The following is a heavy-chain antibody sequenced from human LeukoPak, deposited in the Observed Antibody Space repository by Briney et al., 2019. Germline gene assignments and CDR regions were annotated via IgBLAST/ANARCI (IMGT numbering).Heavy chain of an antibody. J-gene: IGHJ6*03. CDR3: ARESGYLFDDYYYMDV. V-gene: IGHV3-11*01. CDR1: GFTFSNYY. D-gene: IGHD5-18*01. CDR2: ISSSGSTI. Sequence: GGSLRLSCAASGFTFSNYYMSWIRQAPGKGLEWVSYISSSGSTIYYADSVKGRFTISRDNAKNSLYLQMNSLRAEDTAVYYCARESGYLFDDYYYMDVWGKGTTATVSS.